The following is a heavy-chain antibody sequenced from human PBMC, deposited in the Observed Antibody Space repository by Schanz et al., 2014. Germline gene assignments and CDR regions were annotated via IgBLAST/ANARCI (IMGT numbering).Heavy chain of an antibody. Sequence: EVQLVESGGGLVQPGKSLRLSCAASGFSFNIYSMHWVRQAPGKGLEYVSGITSTATSTEYGNSVRGRFTVSRDNSKNTVYLQMDSLRSEDTAVYYCTRDRGALINHNDALDLWGQGTMVSVSS. J-gene: IGHJ3*01. V-gene: IGHV3-64*01. D-gene: IGHD3-16*01. CDR1: GFSFNIYS. CDR3: TRDRGALINHNDALDL. CDR2: ITSTATST.